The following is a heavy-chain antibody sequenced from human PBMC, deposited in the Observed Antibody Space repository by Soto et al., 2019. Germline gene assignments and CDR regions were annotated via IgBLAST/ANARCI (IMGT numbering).Heavy chain of an antibody. D-gene: IGHD3-9*01. J-gene: IGHJ3*02. Sequence: QVQLQESGPSLVKPSGTLSLTCVITNTSISSSNWWSWVRQAPGKGLEWIGEIYHTGRTNYAPSLKSRVTMSIDNSNTRFSLRLTSLTAADTAVYYCVRDEAHYDILTGSSLGRAFDIWGQGTMVTVSS. CDR2: IYHTGRT. CDR3: VRDEAHYDILTGSSLGRAFDI. V-gene: IGHV4-4*02. CDR1: NTSISSSNW.